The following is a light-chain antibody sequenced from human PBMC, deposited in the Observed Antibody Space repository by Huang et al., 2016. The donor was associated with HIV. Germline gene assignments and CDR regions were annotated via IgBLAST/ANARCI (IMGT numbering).Light chain of an antibody. J-gene: IGKJ1*01. CDR3: QQYSAYSWT. CDR1: QSISTW. Sequence: DIQMTQSPSTLSASVGDRVTITCRASQSISTWLARYQQKPGKAPKLLIYKASNLEEGVPSRFSGSGSGTEFTLTISSLQPDEFATYYCQQYSAYSWTFGQGTKVDIK. V-gene: IGKV1-5*03. CDR2: KAS.